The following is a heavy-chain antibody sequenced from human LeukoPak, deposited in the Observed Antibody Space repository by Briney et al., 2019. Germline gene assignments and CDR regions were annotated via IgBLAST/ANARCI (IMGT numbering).Heavy chain of an antibody. J-gene: IGHJ3*02. D-gene: IGHD3-22*01. CDR3: ARDRRQLTMIVVVITGGDDAFDI. Sequence: ASVKVSCKASGYTFTSYYMHWVRQAPGQGLEWMGIINPSGGSTSYAQKFQGRVTMTRDTSTSTVYMELSSLRSDDTAVYYCARDRRQLTMIVVVITGGDDAFDIWGQGTMVTVSS. CDR1: GYTFTSYY. CDR2: INPSGGST. V-gene: IGHV1-46*01.